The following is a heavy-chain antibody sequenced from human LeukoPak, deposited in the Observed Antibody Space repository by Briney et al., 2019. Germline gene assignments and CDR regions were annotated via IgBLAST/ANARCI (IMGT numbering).Heavy chain of an antibody. CDR1: GFTFSSYW. CDR3: ARLFADFWSGYTSYYYYYYMDV. D-gene: IGHD3-3*01. V-gene: IGHV3-7*01. CDR2: IKQDGSEK. Sequence: PGGSLRLSCAAAGFTFSSYWMSWVRQAPGKGLEWVANIKQDGSEKYYVDSVKSRVTISRDNAKTSVYLQMTSLRAEDTAVYYCARLFADFWSGYTSYYYYYYMDVWGKGTTVTVSS. J-gene: IGHJ6*03.